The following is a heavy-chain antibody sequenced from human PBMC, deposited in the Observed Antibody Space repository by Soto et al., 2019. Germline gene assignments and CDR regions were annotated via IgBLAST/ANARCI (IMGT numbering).Heavy chain of an antibody. CDR1: EVTISSFG. J-gene: IGHJ6*02. CDR3: GREGVVFFWVEAATRGGGGGMDV. CDR2: IWYDGSNK. Sequence: SMRHSCAAAEVTISSFGMHCVRQTPGKGLEWVAVIWYDGSNKYYADSVKGRFTISSDNSKNTLYLQMNSLRAEAKAVYYWGREGVVFFWVEAATRGGGGGMDVWGQGTTVTVSS. D-gene: IGHD3-3*01. V-gene: IGHV3-33*01.